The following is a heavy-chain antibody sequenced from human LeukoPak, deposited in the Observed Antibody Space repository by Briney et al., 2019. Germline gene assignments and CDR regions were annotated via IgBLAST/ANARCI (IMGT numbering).Heavy chain of an antibody. CDR1: GFMFSSHA. Sequence: GGSLRLSCAASGFMFSSHAMGWVRQAPGKGLEWVSGITNSTYYAGSVKGRFTISRDNSKNTLFLQMNSLRAEDTAVYYCARETLLRHFDFDYWGQGALVTVSS. V-gene: IGHV3-23*01. CDR2: ITNST. D-gene: IGHD3-9*01. J-gene: IGHJ4*02. CDR3: ARETLLRHFDFDY.